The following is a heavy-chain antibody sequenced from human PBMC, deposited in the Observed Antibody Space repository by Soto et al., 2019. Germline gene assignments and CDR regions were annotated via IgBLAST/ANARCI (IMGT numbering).Heavy chain of an antibody. V-gene: IGHV3-15*01. CDR2: IKSKADGETT. D-gene: IGHD2-8*02. CDR3: IVDVPNGGVYVPIDH. J-gene: IGHJ4*02. CDR1: GFSFNSAW. Sequence: EEQVVESGGGLVKPGGSLRLSCVVSGFSFNSAWMIWVRQAPGKGLEWVGRIKSKADGETTDYAAPVKGRFAISRDDSKDTVYLQMNSLTTEDTAMYYCIVDVPNGGVYVPIDHWGQGTLVTVSS.